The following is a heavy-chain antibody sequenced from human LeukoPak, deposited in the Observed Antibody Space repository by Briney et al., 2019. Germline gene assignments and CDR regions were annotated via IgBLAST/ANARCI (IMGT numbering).Heavy chain of an antibody. CDR3: ARADWFSFDY. Sequence: GESLRLPCAASGFTFSSYWMTWVRQAPGKGLEWVASIKQDGSDKYYLDSVKGRFTISRDNAKNSLCLQMNSLRAEDTAVYYCARADWFSFDYWGQGTLVTVSS. D-gene: IGHD3-9*01. CDR1: GFTFSSYW. J-gene: IGHJ4*02. V-gene: IGHV3-7*04. CDR2: IKQDGSDK.